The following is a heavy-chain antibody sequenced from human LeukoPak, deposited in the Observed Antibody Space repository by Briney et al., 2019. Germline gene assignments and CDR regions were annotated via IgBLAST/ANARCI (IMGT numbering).Heavy chain of an antibody. V-gene: IGHV3-23*01. CDR3: AKGSRGSCRGAYCYSFDN. D-gene: IGHD2-21*02. J-gene: IGHJ4*02. CDR2: ITGRGSGT. Sequence: GGSLRLSCEASGFTFINYAMSWVRQAPGKGLEWVSGITGRGSGTKYADSVKGRFTISRVNSRNTLYLQMNRLRVEDTAVYYCAKGSRGSCRGAYCYSFDNWGQGAVVTVSS. CDR1: GFTFINYA.